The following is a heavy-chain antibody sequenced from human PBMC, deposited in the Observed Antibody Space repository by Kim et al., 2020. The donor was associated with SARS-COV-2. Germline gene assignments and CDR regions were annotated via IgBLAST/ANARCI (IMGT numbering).Heavy chain of an antibody. CDR1: GYTFTSYG. CDR2: ISAYNGNT. D-gene: IGHD6-13*01. Sequence: ASVKVSCKASGYTFTSYGISWVRQAPGQGLEWMGWISAYNGNTNYAQKLQGRVTMTTDTSTSAAYMELRSLRSDDTAVYYCARLSYSSSWLGQYYYYYGMDVWGQGTTVTVSS. CDR3: ARLSYSSSWLGQYYYYYGMDV. V-gene: IGHV1-18*01. J-gene: IGHJ6*02.